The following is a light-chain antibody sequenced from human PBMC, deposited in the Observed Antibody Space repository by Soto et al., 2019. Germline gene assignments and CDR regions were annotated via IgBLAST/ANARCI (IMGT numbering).Light chain of an antibody. Sequence: EIVMTQSPATLSVSPGERASLSCRASQSVSSNLAWYQQKPGQTPRLLIYATSTKATGIPARCSVSGSGTQFTLTISSLQSEDFAVYYCQHYNNWPLTFGRGTKVEIK. J-gene: IGKJ4*01. CDR1: QSVSSN. CDR2: ATS. CDR3: QHYNNWPLT. V-gene: IGKV3-15*01.